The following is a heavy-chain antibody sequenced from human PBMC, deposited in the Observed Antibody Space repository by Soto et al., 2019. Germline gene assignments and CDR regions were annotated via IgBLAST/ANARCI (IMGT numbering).Heavy chain of an antibody. Sequence: EVQLVESGGGLVQPGGSLRLSCAASGFTFSSYSMNWVRQAPGKGLEWVSYISSSSSTIYYADSVKGGFTISRDNAKDSLYLQMNSLRAEDTAVYYCARALIGKGGYMDVWGKGTTVTVSS. CDR3: ARALIGKGGYMDV. V-gene: IGHV3-48*01. D-gene: IGHD3-9*01. CDR1: GFTFSSYS. J-gene: IGHJ6*03. CDR2: ISSSSSTI.